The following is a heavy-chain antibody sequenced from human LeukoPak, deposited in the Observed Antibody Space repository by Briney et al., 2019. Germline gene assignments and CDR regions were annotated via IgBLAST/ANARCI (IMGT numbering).Heavy chain of an antibody. CDR1: GFTFSSYA. J-gene: IGHJ4*02. CDR3: AKDNHGSSWYGSFDY. V-gene: IGHV3-23*01. Sequence: PGGSLRLSCAASGFTFSSYAMNWVRQAPGKGLEWVSSISGGAGGAAYADSVKGRFTISRDNSKNTLYLQMNSLRAEDTAVYYCAKDNHGSSWYGSFDYWGQGTLVTVSS. CDR2: ISGGAGGA. D-gene: IGHD6-13*01.